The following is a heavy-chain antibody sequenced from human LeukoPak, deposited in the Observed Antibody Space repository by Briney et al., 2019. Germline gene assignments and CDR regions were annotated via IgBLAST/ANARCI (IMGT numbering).Heavy chain of an antibody. J-gene: IGHJ4*02. CDR1: GFTFSNYA. CDR3: AKWGDYDVLTGYYDSDY. V-gene: IGHV3-23*01. CDR2: VSGRDTST. D-gene: IGHD3-9*01. Sequence: GPSLRLSCAASGFTFSNYAMSSVRQPPGKGLEWVSAVSGRDTSTYYTDSVKGRFTISRDNSKNTLYLQINSLSAEDTAIYYCAKWGDYDVLTGYYDSDYWGQGTLVTVSS.